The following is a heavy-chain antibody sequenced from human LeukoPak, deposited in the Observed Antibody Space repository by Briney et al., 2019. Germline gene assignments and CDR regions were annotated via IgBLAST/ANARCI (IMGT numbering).Heavy chain of an antibody. D-gene: IGHD3-10*01. CDR3: ASSHIWFGESSWYYYGMDV. Sequence: GASVTVSCKASGYTFTSYDINWVRQATGQGLEWMGWMNPNSGNTGYAQKFQGRVTMTRNTSISTAYMELSSLRSEDTAVYYCASSHIWFGESSWYYYGMDVWGQGTTVTVSS. V-gene: IGHV1-8*01. CDR2: MNPNSGNT. J-gene: IGHJ6*02. CDR1: GYTFTSYD.